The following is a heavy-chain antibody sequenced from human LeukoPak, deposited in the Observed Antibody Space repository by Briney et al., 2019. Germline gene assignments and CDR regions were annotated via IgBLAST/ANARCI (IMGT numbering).Heavy chain of an antibody. CDR3: ARELRWDGDY. CDR2: MSSSGSTI. Sequence: GGTLRLFCAASGLTFSSYEMNWVRQAPGRGLEGVSYMSSSGSTIYYADSVKSRFTISRDNANNSLYLQMNSLRAEDTAVYYCARELRWDGDYWGQGTLVTVSS. J-gene: IGHJ4*02. D-gene: IGHD1-26*01. V-gene: IGHV3-48*03. CDR1: GLTFSSYE.